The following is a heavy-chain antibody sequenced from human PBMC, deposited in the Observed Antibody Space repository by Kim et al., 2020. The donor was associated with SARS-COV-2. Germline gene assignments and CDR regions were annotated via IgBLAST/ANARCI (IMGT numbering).Heavy chain of an antibody. D-gene: IGHD2-21*02. J-gene: IGHJ6*02. Sequence: GGSLRLSCAASGFTFSSYWMHWVRQAPGKGLVWVSRINSDGSSTSYADSVKGRFTISRDNAKNTLYLQMNSLRAEDTAVYYCARVLTCGGDCYSGYYYYGIDVWGQGTTVPGSS. CDR1: GFTFSSYW. V-gene: IGHV3-74*01. CDR2: INSDGSST. CDR3: ARVLTCGGDCYSGYYYYGIDV.